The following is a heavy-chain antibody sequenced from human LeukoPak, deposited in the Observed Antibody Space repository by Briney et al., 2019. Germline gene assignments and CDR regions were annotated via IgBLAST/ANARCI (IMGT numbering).Heavy chain of an antibody. Sequence: SETLSLTCTVSGGSISSYYWSWIRQHPGKGLEWIGYIYYSGSTYYNPSLKSRVTISVDTSKNQFSLKLSSVTAADTAVYYCARVYGDYYFDYWGQGTLVTVSS. CDR2: IYYSGST. J-gene: IGHJ4*02. CDR3: ARVYGDYYFDY. CDR1: GGSISSYY. V-gene: IGHV4-59*06. D-gene: IGHD4-17*01.